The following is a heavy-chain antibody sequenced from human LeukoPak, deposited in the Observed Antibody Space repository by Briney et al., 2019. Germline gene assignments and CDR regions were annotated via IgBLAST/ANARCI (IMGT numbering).Heavy chain of an antibody. CDR3: ATAYYSFYYVDA. CDR1: GYTFTIYN. CDR2: INPNNGAT. J-gene: IGHJ6*03. V-gene: IGHV1-2*02. D-gene: IGHD2-21*02. Sequence: ASVKVSCKAPGYTFTIYNIHWVRQAPGQGLEWMGLINPNNGATDYAQKFQGRLTMTRDTSISTAYMELSSLRSDDTAVYYCATAYYSFYYVDAGGRGTMVTVSS.